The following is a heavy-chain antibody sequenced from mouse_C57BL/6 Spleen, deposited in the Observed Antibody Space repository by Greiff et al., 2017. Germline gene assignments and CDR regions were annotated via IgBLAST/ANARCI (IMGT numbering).Heavy chain of an antibody. CDR2: ISDGGSYT. CDR1: GFTFSSYA. CDR3: ARDRVLFPY. Sequence: EVKLVESGGGLVKPGGSLKLSCAASGFTFSSYAMSWVRQTPEKRLEWVATISDGGSYTYYPDNVKGRFTISRDNAKNNLYLQRSHLKSEDTAMYYCARDRVLFPYRGQKALVTVSA. J-gene: IGHJ3*01. V-gene: IGHV5-4*03.